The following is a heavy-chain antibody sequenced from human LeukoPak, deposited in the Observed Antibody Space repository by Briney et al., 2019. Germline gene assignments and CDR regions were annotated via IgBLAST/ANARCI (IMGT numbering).Heavy chain of an antibody. D-gene: IGHD5-24*01. CDR3: ARDDLGLVEMATTTPFDY. CDR1: GFTFSSNE. V-gene: IGHV3-48*03. J-gene: IGHJ4*02. CDR2: ISSSGSTI. Sequence: GSLRLSCAASGFTFSSNEMNWVRQAPGKGLEWVSYISSSGSTIYYADSVKGRFTISRDNAKNSLYLQMNSLRAEDTAVYYCARDDLGLVEMATTTPFDYWGQGTLVTVSS.